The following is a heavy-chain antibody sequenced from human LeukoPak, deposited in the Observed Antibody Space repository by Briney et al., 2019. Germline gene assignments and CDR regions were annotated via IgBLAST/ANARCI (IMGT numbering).Heavy chain of an antibody. D-gene: IGHD5-18*01. CDR2: IYYSGST. V-gene: IGHV4-39*01. Sequence: PSETLSLTCTVSDGSISSSSYYWGWIRQPPGKGLEWIGSIYYSGSTYYNPSLKSRVTISVDTSKNQFSLKLSSVTAADTAVYYCARTPDTEFDYWGQGTLVTVSS. CDR3: ARTPDTEFDY. CDR1: DGSISSSSYY. J-gene: IGHJ4*02.